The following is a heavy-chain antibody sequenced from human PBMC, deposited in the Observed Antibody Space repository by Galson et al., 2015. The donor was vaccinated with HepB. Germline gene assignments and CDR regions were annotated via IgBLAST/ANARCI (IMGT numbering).Heavy chain of an antibody. J-gene: IGHJ4*02. CDR2: IYYSGST. D-gene: IGHD3-3*01. V-gene: IGHV4-59*01. CDR3: ARVPRWSGYYSGGWGYFDY. CDR1: GGSISSYY. Sequence: SETLSLTCTVSGGSISSYYWSWIRQPPGKGLEWIGYIYYSGSTNYNPSLKSRVTISVDTSKNQFSLKLSSVTAADTAVYYCARVPRWSGYYSGGWGYFDYWGQGTLVTVSS.